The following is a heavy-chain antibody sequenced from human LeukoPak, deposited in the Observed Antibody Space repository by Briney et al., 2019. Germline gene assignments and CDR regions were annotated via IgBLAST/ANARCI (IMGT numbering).Heavy chain of an antibody. CDR3: AKGGGTDY. CDR2: ISYDGSNK. Sequence: GGSLRLSCAASGFTFSSYGMHWVRQAPGKGLEWVAVISYDGSNKYYADSVKGRFTISRGNSKNTLYLQMNSLRAEDTAVYYCAKGGGTDYWGQGTLVTVSS. V-gene: IGHV3-30*18. D-gene: IGHD1-1*01. CDR1: GFTFSSYG. J-gene: IGHJ4*02.